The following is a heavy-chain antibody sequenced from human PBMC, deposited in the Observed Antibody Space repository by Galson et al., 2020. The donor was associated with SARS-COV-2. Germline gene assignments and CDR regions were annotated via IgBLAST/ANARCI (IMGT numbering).Heavy chain of an antibody. D-gene: IGHD2-2*01. V-gene: IGHV3-30*18. CDR2: IAYDGSDK. CDR3: AKDRGGNCRSTSCWGYGMDV. CDR1: GFTFSSYD. Sequence: GGSLRLSCAASGFTFSSYDIHWVRQAPGKGLEWVAVIAYDGSDKYYPDSVKGRFIISRDNSKNMLYLQMNSLRAEDTAVYYCAKDRGGNCRSTSCWGYGMDVWGQGTTVTVSS. J-gene: IGHJ6*02.